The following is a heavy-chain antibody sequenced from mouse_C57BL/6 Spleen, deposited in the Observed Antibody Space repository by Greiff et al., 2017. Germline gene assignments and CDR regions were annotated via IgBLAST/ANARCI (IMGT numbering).Heavy chain of an antibody. CDR3: ASSPITTVPSMDY. CDR2: IYPGSGST. CDR1: GYTFTSYW. V-gene: IGHV1-55*01. D-gene: IGHD1-1*01. Sequence: QVQLQQPGAELVKPGASVTMSCKASGYTFTSYWITWVKQRPGQGLEWIGDIYPGSGSTNYNEKFKSKATLTVVPSSSTAYMQLISLSSEDSAVYYCASSPITTVPSMDYWGQGTSVTVSS. J-gene: IGHJ4*01.